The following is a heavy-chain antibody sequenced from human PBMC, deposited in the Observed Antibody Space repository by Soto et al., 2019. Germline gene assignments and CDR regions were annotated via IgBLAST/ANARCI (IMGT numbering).Heavy chain of an antibody. J-gene: IGHJ4*02. D-gene: IGHD4-4*01. CDR3: ARGNDYSNYVDY. CDR2: IYYSGST. CDR1: GGSISSGGYY. Sequence: SETLSLTCTVSGGSISSGGYYWSWIRQHPGKGLEWIGYIYYSGSTYYNPSLKSRVTISVDTSKNQFSLKLSSVTAADAAVYYCARGNDYSNYVDYWGQGTLVTVSS. V-gene: IGHV4-31*03.